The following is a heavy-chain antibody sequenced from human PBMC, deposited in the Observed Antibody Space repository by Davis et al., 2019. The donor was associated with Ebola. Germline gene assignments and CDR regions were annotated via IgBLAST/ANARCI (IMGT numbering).Heavy chain of an antibody. CDR2: ISAYNGNT. CDR1: GYTFTSYG. V-gene: IGHV1-18*04. J-gene: IGHJ3*02. CDR3: ARDTDIVVVPAADGSAFDI. D-gene: IGHD2-2*01. Sequence: ASVKVSCKASGYTFTSYGISWVRQAPGQGLEWMGWISAYNGNTNYAQKLQGRVTMTTDTSTSTAYMELRSLRSDDTAVYYCARDTDIVVVPAADGSAFDIWGQGTMVTVSS.